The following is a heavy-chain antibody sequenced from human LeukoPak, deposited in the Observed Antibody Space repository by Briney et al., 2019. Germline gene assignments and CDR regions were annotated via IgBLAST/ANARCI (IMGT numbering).Heavy chain of an antibody. J-gene: IGHJ3*02. Sequence: APVKVSCKASGYTFTSYGISLLRQAPGQGLEWTGWICAYNGNTNYAQQLQARVTMTTDTSTRTAYMELWSLRSDDTAVYYWARGKLGGRAFDIGGQGTMVTVSA. CDR3: ARGKLGGRAFDI. D-gene: IGHD1-7*01. CDR1: GYTFTSYG. V-gene: IGHV1-18*01. CDR2: ICAYNGNT.